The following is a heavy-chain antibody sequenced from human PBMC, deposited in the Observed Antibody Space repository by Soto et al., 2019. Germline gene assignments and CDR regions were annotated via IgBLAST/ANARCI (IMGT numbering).Heavy chain of an antibody. V-gene: IGHV3-21*01. CDR1: GFTFSTYS. J-gene: IGHJ6*02. CDR2: ISSRSDI. CDR3: AREYTAWPLAYGLDV. Sequence: GGSLRLSCVGSGFTFSTYSINWVRQAPGKGLEWVSSISSRSDIYYADSVKGRFTISRDNAKNSVSLHMNSLRAEDTAVYYCAREYTAWPLAYGLDVWGQGTTVTVSS. D-gene: IGHD2-2*02.